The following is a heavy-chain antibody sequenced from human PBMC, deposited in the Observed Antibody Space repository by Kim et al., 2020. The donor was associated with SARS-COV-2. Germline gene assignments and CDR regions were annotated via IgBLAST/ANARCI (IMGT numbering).Heavy chain of an antibody. CDR1: GGSISSSSYY. Sequence: SETLSLTCTVSGGSISSSSYYWGWIRQPPGKGLEWIGSIYYSGSTYYNPSLKSRVTISVDTSKNQFSLKLSSVTAADTAVYYCARGQGDYIWGSLYYFDYWGQGTLVTVSS. CDR3: ARGQGDYIWGSLYYFDY. J-gene: IGHJ4*02. V-gene: IGHV4-39*01. D-gene: IGHD3-16*01. CDR2: IYYSGST.